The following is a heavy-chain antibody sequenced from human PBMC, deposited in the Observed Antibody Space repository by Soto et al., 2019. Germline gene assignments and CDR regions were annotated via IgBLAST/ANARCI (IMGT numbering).Heavy chain of an antibody. Sequence: LALTCAVSGYSISSGYYWGWIRQPPGKGLEWIGSIYHSGSTYYNPSLKSRVTISVDTSKNQFSLKLSSVTAADTAVYYCAREGVRGSGFFYYYYGMDVWGQGTTVTVSS. D-gene: IGHD3-3*01. CDR2: IYHSGST. CDR1: GYSISSGYY. V-gene: IGHV4-38-2*02. CDR3: AREGVRGSGFFYYYYGMDV. J-gene: IGHJ6*02.